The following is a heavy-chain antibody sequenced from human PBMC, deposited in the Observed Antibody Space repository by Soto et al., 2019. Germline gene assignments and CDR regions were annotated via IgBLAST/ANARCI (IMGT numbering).Heavy chain of an antibody. D-gene: IGHD4-17*01. CDR2: IYWDDDK. Sequence: QITLKESGPTLVKPTQTLTLTCTFSGFSVSTSGVGVGWIRQPPGKALEWLALIYWDDDKRYSPALKSRLTITKDTSKNQAGLTMTNMDPGDTATYYCAYGDYVGNWFDPWGQGTLVTVSS. CDR1: GFSVSTSGVG. CDR3: AYGDYVGNWFDP. V-gene: IGHV2-5*02. J-gene: IGHJ5*02.